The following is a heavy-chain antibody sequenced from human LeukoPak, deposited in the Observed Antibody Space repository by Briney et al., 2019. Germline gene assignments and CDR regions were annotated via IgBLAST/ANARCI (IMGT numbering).Heavy chain of an antibody. CDR3: ASSDGLPPRSDSSYDVFDY. CDR1: GGSFIGFH. V-gene: IGHV4-34*01. J-gene: IGHJ4*02. D-gene: IGHD5-12*01. CDR2: INHSGST. Sequence: SETLSLTCAVYGGSFIGFHWNWIRQPPGKGLEWIGDINHSGSTNYNPSLTSRVTISLDKSKNQFSLNLSSVTAADTALYYCASSDGLPPRSDSSYDVFDYWGQGTLVTVSS.